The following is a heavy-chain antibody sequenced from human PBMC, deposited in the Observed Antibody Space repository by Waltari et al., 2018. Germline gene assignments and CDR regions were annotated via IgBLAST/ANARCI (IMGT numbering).Heavy chain of an antibody. D-gene: IGHD3-9*01. Sequence: QVQLVQSGAEVKTPGASVKVSCTASGYTFTGYYMHWVRQAPGQGLEWMGRINPNSGGTNYAQKFQGRVTMTRDTSISTAYMELSRLRSDDTAVYYCARLTDWLLHNNPPAFDIWGQGTMVTVSS. V-gene: IGHV1-2*06. CDR1: GYTFTGYY. CDR3: ARLTDWLLHNNPPAFDI. CDR2: INPNSGGT. J-gene: IGHJ3*02.